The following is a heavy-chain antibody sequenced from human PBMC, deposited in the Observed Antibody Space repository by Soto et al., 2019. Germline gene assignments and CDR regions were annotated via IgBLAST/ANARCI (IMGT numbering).Heavy chain of an antibody. CDR2: IWYDGSNK. Sequence: QVQLVESGGGVVQPGRSLRLSCAASGVTFSSYGMHWVRQAPGKGLEWVAVIWYDGSNKYYADSVKGRFTISRDNSKNTLYLQMHSLRAEDTAVYYCARFSGRKPNAYWCQGTLVTVSA. CDR3: ARFSGRKPNAY. CDR1: GVTFSSYG. D-gene: IGHD6-19*01. J-gene: IGHJ4*02. V-gene: IGHV3-33*01.